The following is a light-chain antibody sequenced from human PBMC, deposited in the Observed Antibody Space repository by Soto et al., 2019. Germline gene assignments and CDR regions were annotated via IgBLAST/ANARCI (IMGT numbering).Light chain of an antibody. V-gene: IGLV2-23*02. CDR3: CSYAGGRSPYV. CDR1: TSDVGSYDL. Sequence: QSVLTQPASVSGSPGQSITISCTGTTSDVGSYDLVSWYQQHPGKAPKIMIYEVSKRPSGDSNRFSGSKSGNTASLTISGLQAEDEAAYYCCSYAGGRSPYVFGTGTKVTVL. CDR2: EVS. J-gene: IGLJ1*01.